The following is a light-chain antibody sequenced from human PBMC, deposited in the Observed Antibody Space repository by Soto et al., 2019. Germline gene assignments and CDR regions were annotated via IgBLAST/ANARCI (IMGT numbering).Light chain of an antibody. J-gene: IGLJ1*01. CDR1: RSNIGAGYE. CDR2: ENN. Sequence: QSVLTQPPSVSEAPGQRVTISCTGSRSNIGAGYEAHWYQQVPGTAPKLLIYENNNRPSGVPDRFSGSKSGTSASLAITGLQAEDEAEYYCKYSDRSLSGYVFVTGPKVTVL. CDR3: KYSDRSLSGYV. V-gene: IGLV1-40*01.